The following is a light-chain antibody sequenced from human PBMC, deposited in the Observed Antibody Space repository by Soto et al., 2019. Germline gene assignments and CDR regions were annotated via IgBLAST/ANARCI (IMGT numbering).Light chain of an antibody. Sequence: ETVMTQSPATLSLSPGERATLSCRASQSVSSKLVWYQQKPGQAPRFLIYGASTRATGIPARFRGSGSGTEFTLTIDSLQSGDFAVYYCQQYNNWPHTFGQGTKVDIK. V-gene: IGKV3-15*01. CDR1: QSVSSK. J-gene: IGKJ2*01. CDR3: QQYNNWPHT. CDR2: GAS.